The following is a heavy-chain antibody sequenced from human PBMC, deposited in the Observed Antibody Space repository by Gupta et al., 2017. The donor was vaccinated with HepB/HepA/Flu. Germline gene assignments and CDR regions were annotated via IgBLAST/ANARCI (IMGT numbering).Heavy chain of an antibody. Sequence: QVQLLQAGDEVQTPGSSVTVSCKASGGTFGIYTLSWIRHVPGQGLQWMGAIVPVVGTPNYAHTFQDRVTMTVNKSTGTAYMEIRGLRSDDTAVYYCAKETNEIFGGRAFDVWGQGTMVTVSS. CDR1: GGTFGIYT. J-gene: IGHJ3*01. CDR3: AKETNEIFGGRAFDV. CDR2: IVPVVGTP. D-gene: IGHD2-15*01. V-gene: IGHV1-69*06.